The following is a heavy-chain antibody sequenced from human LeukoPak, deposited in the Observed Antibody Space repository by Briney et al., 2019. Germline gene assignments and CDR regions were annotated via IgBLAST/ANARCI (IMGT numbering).Heavy chain of an antibody. CDR2: ISSDGSST. J-gene: IGHJ4*02. D-gene: IGHD4-23*01. V-gene: IGHV3-74*01. CDR3: AKGGGKVQDY. CDR1: GITYSNYW. Sequence: GGSLRLSCAASGITYSNYWMHWVRQAPGKGLVWVSRISSDGSSTNYADSVKGRFTISRDNAKNTLYLQMNSLRAEDTAVYYCAKGGGKVQDYWGQGTLVTVSS.